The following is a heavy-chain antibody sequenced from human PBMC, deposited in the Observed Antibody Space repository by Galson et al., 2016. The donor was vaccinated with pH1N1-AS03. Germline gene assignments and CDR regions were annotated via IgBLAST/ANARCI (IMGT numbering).Heavy chain of an antibody. CDR1: GIVFSNAW. J-gene: IGHJ3*02. Sequence: SLRLSCAASGIVFSNAWMNWVRQAPGKGLEWVAVMSYEGTTTYYADSVKGRFTISRDNSKNTLYLQMNSLRTEDTALYYCAREEGGFGSNWLQTDAFDIWGQGTMVTVSS. V-gene: IGHV3-30*03. D-gene: IGHD6-13*01. CDR3: AREEGGFGSNWLQTDAFDI. CDR2: MSYEGTTT.